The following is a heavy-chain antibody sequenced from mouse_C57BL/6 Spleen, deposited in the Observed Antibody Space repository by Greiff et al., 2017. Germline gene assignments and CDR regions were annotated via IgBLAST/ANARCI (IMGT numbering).Heavy chain of an antibody. Sequence: VQLQQPGAELVMPGASVKLSCKASGYTFTSYWMHWVKQSPGQGLEWIGEIGPSDSYTNYNQKFKGKSTLTVNKSNSTAYMRLSSLTSEDSAVYYCAGSGCYPFAYWGQGTLVTVSA. D-gene: IGHD2-12*01. CDR2: IGPSDSYT. V-gene: IGHV1-69*01. J-gene: IGHJ3*01. CDR1: GYTFTSYW. CDR3: AGSGCYPFAY.